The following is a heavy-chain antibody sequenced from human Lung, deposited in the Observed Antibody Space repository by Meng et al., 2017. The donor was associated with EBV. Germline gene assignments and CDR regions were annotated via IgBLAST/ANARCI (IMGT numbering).Heavy chain of an antibody. CDR3: ARAVDTGYFDY. D-gene: IGHD5-18*01. Sequence: QGHLQESGPGRAKPSQTLSLTCTVSGGSISSGGHYWSWIRQHPGKGLEWIGYIYYSGSTYYNPSLKSLVSISVDTSNNQFSLKLSSVTAADTAVYYCARAVDTGYFDYWGQGTLVTVSS. CDR2: IYYSGST. CDR1: GGSISSGGHY. V-gene: IGHV4-31*01. J-gene: IGHJ4*02.